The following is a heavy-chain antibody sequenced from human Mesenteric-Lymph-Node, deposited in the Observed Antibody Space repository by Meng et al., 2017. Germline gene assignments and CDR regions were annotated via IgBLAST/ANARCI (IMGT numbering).Heavy chain of an antibody. CDR2: IKEDGSQA. CDR3: ASASAYSSGWGQYFQN. CDR1: GFTPSDYW. D-gene: IGHD6-19*01. J-gene: IGHJ1*01. V-gene: IGHV3-7*01. Sequence: GESLKISCAASGFTPSDYWMSWVRQAPGKGPEWVANIKEDGSQAYYADSVSGRFTISRDNAKKSLYLQTNGLRAEDTAVYYCASASAYSSGWGQYFQNWGRGTLVTVSS.